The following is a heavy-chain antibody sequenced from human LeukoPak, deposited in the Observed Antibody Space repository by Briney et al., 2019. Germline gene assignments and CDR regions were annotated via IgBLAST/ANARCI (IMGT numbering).Heavy chain of an antibody. Sequence: ASVKVSCKASGYTFTGYYMHWVRQAPGQGLEWMGRINPNSGGTNYAQKFQGRVIMTRDTSISTAYMELSRLRSDDTAVYYCVGIAVAGSKVFWGQGTLVTVSS. V-gene: IGHV1-2*06. CDR3: VGIAVAGSKVF. J-gene: IGHJ4*02. D-gene: IGHD6-19*01. CDR1: GYTFTGYY. CDR2: INPNSGGT.